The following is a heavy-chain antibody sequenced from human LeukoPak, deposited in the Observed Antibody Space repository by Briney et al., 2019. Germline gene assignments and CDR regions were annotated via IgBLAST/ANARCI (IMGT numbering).Heavy chain of an antibody. D-gene: IGHD4-17*01. CDR3: ARTNYGDYPFDY. CDR1: GGSFSGYY. Sequence: SETLSLTCAVYGGSFSGYYWSWIRQPPGKGLEWIGYIYYSGSTYYNPSLKSRVTISVDTSKNQFSLKLSSVTAADTAVYYCARTNYGDYPFDYWGQGTLVTVSS. V-gene: IGHV4-34*09. CDR2: IYYSGST. J-gene: IGHJ4*02.